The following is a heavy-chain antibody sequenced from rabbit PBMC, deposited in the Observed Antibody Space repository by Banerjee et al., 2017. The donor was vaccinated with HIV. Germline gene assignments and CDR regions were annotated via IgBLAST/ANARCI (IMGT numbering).Heavy chain of an antibody. J-gene: IGHJ6*01. V-gene: IGHV1S40*01. CDR3: AREGDL. CDR2: ISTGDGST. CDR1: GFSFSSYW. Sequence: QSLEESGGGLVKPGASLTLTCTASGFSFSSYWMCWVRQAPGKGLEWIGCISTGDGSTYYASWWNGRFSISKASSTTVTLQMTSLTAADTATYFCAREGDLWGPGTLFTVS.